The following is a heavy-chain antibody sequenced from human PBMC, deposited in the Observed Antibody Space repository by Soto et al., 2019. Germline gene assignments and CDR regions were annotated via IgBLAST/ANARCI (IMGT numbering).Heavy chain of an antibody. J-gene: IGHJ5*02. V-gene: IGHV4-39*02. Sequence: SETLSLTCTVSGGSISSSSYYWGWIRQPPGKGLEWIGSIYYSGSTYYNPSLKGRVTISVDTSKNQFSLKLSSVTAADTAVYYCAREPGVVVVAATLNWFDPWGQGTLVTVSS. CDR1: GGSISSSSYY. CDR2: IYYSGST. D-gene: IGHD2-15*01. CDR3: AREPGVVVVAATLNWFDP.